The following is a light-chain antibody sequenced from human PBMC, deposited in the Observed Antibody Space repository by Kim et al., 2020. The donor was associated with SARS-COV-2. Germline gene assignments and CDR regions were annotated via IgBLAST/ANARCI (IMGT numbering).Light chain of an antibody. CDR1: QSVSFH. V-gene: IGKV3-15*01. J-gene: IGKJ2*01. CDR3: LQYNNWPRT. Sequence: SVSPGARATLSCTASQSVSFHLAWYQHTPGLAPRLLIYGASNRATDVPDRFGGSGSGTDFTLTISSLQSEDFAVYYCLQYNNWPRTFGQGTKLEI. CDR2: GAS.